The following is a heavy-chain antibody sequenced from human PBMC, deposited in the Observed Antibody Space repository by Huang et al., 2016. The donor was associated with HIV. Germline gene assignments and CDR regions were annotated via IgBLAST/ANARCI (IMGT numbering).Heavy chain of an antibody. V-gene: IGHV3-48*01. J-gene: IGHJ4*02. CDR2: ISGTSSNI. CDR1: GFDFSKYS. Sequence: EVQLVESGGALVQPGGSLKLSCVVSGFDFSKYSMNWVRQAPGKGLEWVSYISGTSSNIYEADSVKGRFTIARDDAKNTLFLQMRSLRAEATALYYCARTEMEYYYGSSGYYPDYWGQGTQVTVSS. D-gene: IGHD3-22*01. CDR3: ARTEMEYYYGSSGYYPDY.